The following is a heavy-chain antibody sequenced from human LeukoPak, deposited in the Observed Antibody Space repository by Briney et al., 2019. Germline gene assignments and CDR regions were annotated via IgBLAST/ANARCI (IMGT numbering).Heavy chain of an antibody. J-gene: IGHJ4*02. V-gene: IGHV4-61*02. CDR2: IYTSGST. D-gene: IGHD3-22*01. CDR3: ARRGYYNSSALDY. Sequence: SETLSLTCTVSGGSISSGSYYWSWIRQPAGKGLEWIGRIYTSGSTNYNPSLKSRVTMSVDTSNNQFSLKLNSVTAADTAVYYCARRGYYNSSALDYWGQGTLVTVSS. CDR1: GGSISSGSYY.